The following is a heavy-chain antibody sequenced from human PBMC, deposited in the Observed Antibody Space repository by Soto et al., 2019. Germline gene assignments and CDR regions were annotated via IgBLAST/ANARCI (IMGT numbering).Heavy chain of an antibody. Sequence: QITLKESGPTLVKPTQTLTLTCTFSGFSLSTSGVGVGWIRQPPGKALEWLALIYWDDDKRYSPSLKSRLTISKDTSKNQVVLTMTNMDPVDTATYYCAHRQSYGWAFDYWGQGTLVTVSS. CDR1: GFSLSTSGVG. CDR2: IYWDDDK. J-gene: IGHJ4*02. D-gene: IGHD5-18*01. V-gene: IGHV2-5*02. CDR3: AHRQSYGWAFDY.